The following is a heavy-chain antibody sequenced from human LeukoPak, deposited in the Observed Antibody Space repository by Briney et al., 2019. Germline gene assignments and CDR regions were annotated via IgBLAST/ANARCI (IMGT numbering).Heavy chain of an antibody. CDR2: ISWNSGSI. D-gene: IGHD4-17*01. Sequence: PGRSLRLSCAASGFTFDDYAMHWVRQAPGKGLEWVSGISWNSGSIGYADSVKGRFTISRDNAKNSLYLQMNSLRAEDTALYYCAKDIDYGDRDYYYYYGMDVWGQGTAVTVSS. J-gene: IGHJ6*02. CDR3: AKDIDYGDRDYYYYYGMDV. V-gene: IGHV3-9*01. CDR1: GFTFDDYA.